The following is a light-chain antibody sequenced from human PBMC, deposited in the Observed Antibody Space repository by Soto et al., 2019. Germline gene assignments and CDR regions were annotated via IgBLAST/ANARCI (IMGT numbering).Light chain of an antibody. Sequence: QPVLTQPPSVSGAPGLRVTISCTGSSSNIGAGYDVHWYQQLPGTAPKLLIYGNSNRPSGVPDRFSGSKSGTSASLAITGLQAEDEADYYCQSYDSSLSGWVFGGGTKVTVL. CDR1: SSNIGAGYD. CDR2: GNS. V-gene: IGLV1-40*01. J-gene: IGLJ3*02. CDR3: QSYDSSLSGWV.